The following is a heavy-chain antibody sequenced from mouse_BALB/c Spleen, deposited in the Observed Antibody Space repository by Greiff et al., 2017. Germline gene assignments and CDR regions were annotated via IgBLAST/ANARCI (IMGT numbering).Heavy chain of an antibody. V-gene: IGHV5-6*01. CDR1: GFTFSSYG. J-gene: IGHJ4*01. Sequence: EVQRVESGGDLVKPGGSLKLSCAASGFTFSSYGMSWVRQTPDKRLEWVATISSGGSYTYYPDSVKGRFTISRDNAKNTLYLQMSSLKSEDTAMYYCARYGTGAMDYWGQGTSVTVSS. CDR3: ARYGTGAMDY. CDR2: ISSGGSYT. D-gene: IGHD3-1*01.